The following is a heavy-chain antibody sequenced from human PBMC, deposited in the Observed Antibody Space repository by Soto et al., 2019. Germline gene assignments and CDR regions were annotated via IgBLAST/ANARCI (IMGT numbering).Heavy chain of an antibody. D-gene: IGHD3-10*01. V-gene: IGHV3-30-3*01. CDR2: ISYDGSNK. Sequence: PGGSLRLSCAASGFTFSSYAMHWVRQAPGKGLEWVAVISYDGSNKYYADSVKGRFTISRDNSKNTLYLQMNSLRAEDTAVYYCARGPVWFGELFYYYYYYGMDVWGQGTTVTVSS. CDR3: ARGPVWFGELFYYYYYYGMDV. J-gene: IGHJ6*02. CDR1: GFTFSSYA.